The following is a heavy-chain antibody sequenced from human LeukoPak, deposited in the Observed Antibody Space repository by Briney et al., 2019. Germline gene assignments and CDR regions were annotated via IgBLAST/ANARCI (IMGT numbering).Heavy chain of an antibody. Sequence: SETLSLTCTVSGGSISSSSYYWGWIRQPPGKGLEWIGSIYYSGSTYYNPSLKSRVTISVDTSKNQFSLKLSSVTAADTAVYYCARSSLGYDFWSGFCYFDYWGQGTLVTVSS. CDR2: IYYSGST. V-gene: IGHV4-39*01. CDR3: ARSSLGYDFWSGFCYFDY. J-gene: IGHJ4*02. D-gene: IGHD3-3*01. CDR1: GGSISSSSYY.